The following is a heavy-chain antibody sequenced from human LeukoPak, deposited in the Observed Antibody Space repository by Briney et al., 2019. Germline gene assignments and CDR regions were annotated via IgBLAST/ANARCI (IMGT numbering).Heavy chain of an antibody. CDR2: IRDDGSEE. D-gene: IGHD7-27*01. Sequence: GVSLRLSCAASGFTFSDYYMSGVREAPGRGLEGVANIRDDGSEEYYGDSVRGRFTISRDNAKNSVDLQMHSLRVEDTAVYYCARVLGLKGFDSWGQGTLVTVSS. J-gene: IGHJ5*01. CDR3: ARVLGLKGFDS. CDR1: GFTFSDYY. V-gene: IGHV3-7*04.